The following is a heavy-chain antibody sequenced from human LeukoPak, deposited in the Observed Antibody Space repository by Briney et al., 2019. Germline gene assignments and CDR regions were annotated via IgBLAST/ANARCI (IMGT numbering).Heavy chain of an antibody. CDR3: ARSAGLRPHYYYYYYMDV. CDR1: GYTFTSYY. CDR2: INPSGGST. Sequence: ASVKVSCKASGYTFTSYYMHWVRQAPGQGLEWMGIINPSGGSTSYAQKFQGGVTMTRDTSTSTVYMELSSLRSEDTAVYYCARSAGLRPHYYYYYYMDVWGKGTTVTVSS. D-gene: IGHD5-12*01. J-gene: IGHJ6*03. V-gene: IGHV1-46*01.